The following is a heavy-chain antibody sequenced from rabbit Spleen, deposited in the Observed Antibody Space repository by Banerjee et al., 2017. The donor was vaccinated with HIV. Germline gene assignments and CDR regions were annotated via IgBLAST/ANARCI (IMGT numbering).Heavy chain of an antibody. J-gene: IGHJ4*01. Sequence: QEQLVESGGGLVQPGGSLTLTCKASGFSFSDREVMCWVRQAPGKGLQWIACINAYTAKPVYATWAKGRFTISRTSSTTVTLQMTSLTAADTATYFCARDLPGVVGWNFNLWGQGTLVTVS. V-gene: IGHV1S45*01. CDR1: GFSFSDREV. CDR2: INAYTAKP. D-gene: IGHD3-1*01. CDR3: ARDLPGVVGWNFNL.